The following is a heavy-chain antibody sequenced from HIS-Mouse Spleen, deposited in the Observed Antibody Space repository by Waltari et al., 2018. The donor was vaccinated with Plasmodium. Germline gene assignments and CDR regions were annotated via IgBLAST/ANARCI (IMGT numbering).Heavy chain of an antibody. CDR2: IKQDGSVE. CDR1: GFTFSSYW. D-gene: IGHD6-13*01. Sequence: EVQLVESGGGLVQPGGSLRLSCAASGFTFSSYWMSWVRQAPGKGLEWVTTIKQDGSVEIYVDSVKGRFTISRTNAKNSLYLQMNCLRAEDTAVYYCASSWYWYFDLWGRGTLVTVSS. CDR3: ASSWYWYFDL. V-gene: IGHV3-7*01. J-gene: IGHJ2*01.